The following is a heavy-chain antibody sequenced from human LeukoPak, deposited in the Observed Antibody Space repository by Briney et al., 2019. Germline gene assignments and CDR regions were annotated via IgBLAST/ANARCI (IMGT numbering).Heavy chain of an antibody. CDR1: GFTFSSYG. J-gene: IGHJ4*02. D-gene: IGHD3-3*01. CDR2: IWYDGSNK. Sequence: PGRSLRLSCAASGFTFSSYGMHWVRQAPGKGLEWVAVIWYDGSNKYYADSVKGRFTISRDNSKNTLYLQMNSLRAEDTAVYYCARDQGVAKPFDYWGQGTLVTVSS. V-gene: IGHV3-33*01. CDR3: ARDQGVAKPFDY.